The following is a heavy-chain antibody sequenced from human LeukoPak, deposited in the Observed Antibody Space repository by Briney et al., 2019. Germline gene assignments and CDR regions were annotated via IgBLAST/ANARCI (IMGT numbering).Heavy chain of an antibody. D-gene: IGHD6-13*01. CDR2: IYYSGST. V-gene: IGHV4-61*01. CDR1: GGSVSSGSYY. Sequence: SETLSLTCTVSGGSVSSGSYYWSWIRQPPGKGLEWIGYIYYSGSTNYNPSLKSRVTISVDTSKSQFSLKLSSVTAADTAVYYCARDGHRDNSSSWYSPYYYYYYGMDVWGQGTTVTVSS. J-gene: IGHJ6*02. CDR3: ARDGHRDNSSSWYSPYYYYYYGMDV.